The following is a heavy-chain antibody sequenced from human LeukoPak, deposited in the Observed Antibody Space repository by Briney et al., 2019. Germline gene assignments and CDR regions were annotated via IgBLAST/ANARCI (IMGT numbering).Heavy chain of an antibody. J-gene: IGHJ4*02. V-gene: IGHV3-11*01. CDR2: ISSGGSTI. Sequence: GGSLRLSCAASGFTFSDYYMSWIRQAPGKGLEWVSYISSGGSTIYYADSVKGRFTISRDNAKNSLYLQMNSLRAEDTAVYYCARDYYYDSSGYDYWGQGTLVTVSS. D-gene: IGHD3-22*01. CDR1: GFTFSDYY. CDR3: ARDYYYDSSGYDY.